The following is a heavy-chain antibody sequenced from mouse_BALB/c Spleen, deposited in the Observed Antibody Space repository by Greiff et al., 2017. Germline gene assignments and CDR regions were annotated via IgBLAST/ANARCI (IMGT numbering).Heavy chain of an antibody. D-gene: IGHD2-2*01. J-gene: IGHJ2*01. V-gene: IGHV1-63*02. CDR2: IYPGGGYT. CDR3: ARDGLPPDY. CDR1: GYTFTNYW. Sequence: VQLVESGAELVRPGTSVKISCKASGYTFTNYWLGWVKQRPGHGLEWIGDIYPGGGYTNYNEKFKGKATLTADTSSSTAYMQLSSLTSEDSAVYFCARDGLPPDYWGQGTTLTVSS.